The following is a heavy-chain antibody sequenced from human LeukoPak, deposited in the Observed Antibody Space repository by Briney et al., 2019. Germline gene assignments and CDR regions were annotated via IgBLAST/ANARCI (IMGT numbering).Heavy chain of an antibody. Sequence: GGSLRLSCAASGFTFSSYAMHWVRQAPGKGLEWVAVISYDGSNKYYADSVKGRFTISRDNSKNTLYLQMNSLRAEDTAVYYCARAQGWLPFDYWGQGTLVTVSS. J-gene: IGHJ4*02. CDR2: ISYDGSNK. V-gene: IGHV3-30*14. CDR3: ARAQGWLPFDY. D-gene: IGHD5-12*01. CDR1: GFTFSSYA.